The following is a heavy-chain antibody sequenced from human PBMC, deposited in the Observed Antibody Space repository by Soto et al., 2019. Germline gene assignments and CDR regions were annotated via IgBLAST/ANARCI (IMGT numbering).Heavy chain of an antibody. CDR2: IDPSDSYT. V-gene: IGHV5-10-1*01. D-gene: IGHD6-19*01. J-gene: IGHJ6*02. CDR3: ARQTAEWLVPTRYCYYGMDV. CDR1: GYSFTSYW. Sequence: GESLKISWKGSGYSFTSYWLSWVRQMPGKGLEWMGRIDPSDSYTNHSPSFQGHVTISADKSISTAYLQWSSLKASDTAMYYCARQTAEWLVPTRYCYYGMDVWGQGTTVTVSS.